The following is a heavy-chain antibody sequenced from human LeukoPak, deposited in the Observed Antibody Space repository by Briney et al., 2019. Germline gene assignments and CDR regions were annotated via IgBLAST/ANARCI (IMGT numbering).Heavy chain of an antibody. CDR2: IYYRGST. J-gene: IGHJ6*03. CDR1: GGSISSYY. Sequence: SDTLALTCTVSGGSISSYYWSWIREPPGKGLECVGYIYYRGSTNYNPSLTSRVTISVDTSKKQFSLKLSSVTAADTAVYYCARGYYYYYMDVWGKGTTVTVSS. V-gene: IGHV4-59*07. CDR3: ARGYYYYYMDV.